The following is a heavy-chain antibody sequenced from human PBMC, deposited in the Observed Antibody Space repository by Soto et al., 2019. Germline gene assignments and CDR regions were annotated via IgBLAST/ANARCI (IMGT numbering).Heavy chain of an antibody. J-gene: IGHJ6*02. CDR1: RVAFSKFI. V-gene: IGHV1-69*08. CDR3: AKVRYSSPMGYYYGMDV. Sequence: QAQLEQSGGEVKKPGSSVKVSCKASRVAFSKFIVTWVRQAPGLGLEWVGGIIPILGTANYGQKFQGRVTITADESTSTSYMEVNNLRSEDTAVYYCAKVRYSSPMGYYYGMDVWGQGTTVTVSS. CDR2: IIPILGTA. D-gene: IGHD6-19*01.